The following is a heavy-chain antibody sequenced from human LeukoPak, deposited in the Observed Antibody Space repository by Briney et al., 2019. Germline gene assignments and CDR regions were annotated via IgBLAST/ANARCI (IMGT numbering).Heavy chain of an antibody. CDR3: ATDDAMVRGVGDYGMDV. V-gene: IGHV1-24*01. J-gene: IGHJ6*04. CDR1: GYTLTELS. CDR2: FDPEDGET. Sequence: ASVKVSCKVSGYTLTELSMHWVRQAPGKGLEWMGGFDPEDGETIYAQKFQGRVTMTEDTSTDTAYMELSSLRSEDTAVYYCATDDAMVRGVGDYGMDVWGKGTTATVSS. D-gene: IGHD3-10*01.